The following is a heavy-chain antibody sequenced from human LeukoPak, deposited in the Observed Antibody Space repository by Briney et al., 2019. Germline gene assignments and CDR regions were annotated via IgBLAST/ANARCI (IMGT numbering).Heavy chain of an antibody. CDR2: IKQDGSEK. CDR1: GFTFSSYW. V-gene: IGHV3-7*01. CDR3: ARVPPQWLPNRDAFDI. J-gene: IGHJ3*02. D-gene: IGHD6-19*01. Sequence: GGSLRLSCAASGFTFSSYWMSWVRQAPGKGLEWVANIKQDGSEKYYVDSVKGRFTISRDNAKNSLYLQMNSLRAEDTAVYYCARVPPQWLPNRDAFDIWGQGTMVTVSS.